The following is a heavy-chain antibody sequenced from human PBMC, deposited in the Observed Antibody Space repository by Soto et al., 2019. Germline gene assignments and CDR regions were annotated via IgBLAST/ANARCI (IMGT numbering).Heavy chain of an antibody. V-gene: IGHV1-18*01. CDR2: ISAYNGNT. CDR1: GYTFTSYG. Sequence: ASVKVSCKASGYTFTSYGISWVRQAPGQGLERMGWISAYNGNTNYAQKLQGRVTMTTDTSTSTAYMELRSLRSDDTAVYYCARVSPVGYYYYGMDVWGQGTTVTVSS. J-gene: IGHJ6*02. CDR3: ARVSPVGYYYYGMDV.